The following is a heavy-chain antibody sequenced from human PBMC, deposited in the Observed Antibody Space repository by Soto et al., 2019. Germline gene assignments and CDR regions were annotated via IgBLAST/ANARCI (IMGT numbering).Heavy chain of an antibody. CDR1: VDSDSSNSSA. Sequence: QTLSLTCAISVDSDSSNSSASNWIRLSPSRGLEWLARTYYRSRWYNDYAVSVRSRITVNPDTSKNQFSLQLTSVTPEDTAVYYCAGTTSHQWYYMDVWGKGTTVTVSS. CDR2: TYYRSRWYN. CDR3: AGTTSHQWYYMDV. D-gene: IGHD1-7*01. J-gene: IGHJ6*03. V-gene: IGHV6-1*01.